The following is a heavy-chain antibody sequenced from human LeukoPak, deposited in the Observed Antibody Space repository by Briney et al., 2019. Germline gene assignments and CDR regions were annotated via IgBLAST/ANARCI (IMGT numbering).Heavy chain of an antibody. CDR3: AKGASLVGGSWSDH. D-gene: IGHD1-26*01. CDR2: IYYSGST. V-gene: IGHV4-39*01. CDR1: GGSISSSSYY. Sequence: NPSETLSLTCTVSGGSISSSSYYWGWIRQPPGKGLEWIGSIYYSGSTYYNPSLKSRVTISVDTSKNQFSLKLSSVTAADTAVYYCAKGASLVGGSWSDHWGQGTLVTVSS. J-gene: IGHJ5*02.